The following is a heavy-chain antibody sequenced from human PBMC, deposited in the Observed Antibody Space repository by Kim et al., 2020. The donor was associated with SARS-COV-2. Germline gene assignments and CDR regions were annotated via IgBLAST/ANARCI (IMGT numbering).Heavy chain of an antibody. CDR3: ARHAEVGYSYGIPDALDI. D-gene: IGHD5-18*01. CDR2: IYPGDSDT. V-gene: IGHV5-51*01. J-gene: IGHJ3*02. Sequence: GESLKISCKGSGYSFTSYWIGWVRQMPGKGLEWMGIIYPGDSDTRYSPSFQGQVTISADKSISTAYLQWSSLKASDTAMYYCARHAEVGYSYGIPDALDIWGQGTLVTVSS. CDR1: GYSFTSYW.